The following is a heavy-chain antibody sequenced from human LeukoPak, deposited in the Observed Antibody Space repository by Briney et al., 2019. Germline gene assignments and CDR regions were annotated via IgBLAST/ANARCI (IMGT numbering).Heavy chain of an antibody. CDR1: GFTFSNYA. D-gene: IGHD3-10*01. Sequence: GGSLRLSCAASGFTFSNYAMSWVRQAPGKGLEWVSAISGSGENTYYADSVKGRFTISRDNSKNTLYLQMNSLRAEDTAVYYCARAPGSFRGIIITPLYYLDNWAQGTLVTVSS. V-gene: IGHV3-23*01. CDR2: ISGSGENT. J-gene: IGHJ4*02. CDR3: ARAPGSFRGIIITPLYYLDN.